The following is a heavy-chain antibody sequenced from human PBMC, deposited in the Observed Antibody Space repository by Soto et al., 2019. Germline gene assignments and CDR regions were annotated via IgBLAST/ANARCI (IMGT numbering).Heavy chain of an antibody. CDR3: AKPRAGYGSGSDTFYFDF. CDR2: LSGSCGTT. D-gene: IGHD3-10*01. V-gene: IGHV3-23*01. CDR1: GFTFSTYA. Sequence: EVQLLVSGGGLVQPGGSLRLSCSTSGFTFSTYAMNWVRQAPGKGLEWVSALSGSCGTTYYADSVRGRFTISRDNSKNTLFLQMSSLRAEDTALYYCAKPRAGYGSGSDTFYFDFWGQGTLVTVSS. J-gene: IGHJ4*02.